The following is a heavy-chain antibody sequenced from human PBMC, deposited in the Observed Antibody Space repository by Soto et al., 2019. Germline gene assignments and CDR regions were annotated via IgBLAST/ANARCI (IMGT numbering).Heavy chain of an antibody. J-gene: IGHJ4*02. CDR1: GFTFSSYA. V-gene: IGHV3-30-3*01. D-gene: IGHD1-26*01. Sequence: QVQLVESGGGVVQPGRSLRLSCAASGFTFSSYAMHWVRQAPGKGLEWVAVISYDGSNKYYADSVKGRFTISRDNSKNTLYLQRNSRRAEDTAVYYCARDRSGSYYPGYFDYWGQGTLVTVSS. CDR3: ARDRSGSYYPGYFDY. CDR2: ISYDGSNK.